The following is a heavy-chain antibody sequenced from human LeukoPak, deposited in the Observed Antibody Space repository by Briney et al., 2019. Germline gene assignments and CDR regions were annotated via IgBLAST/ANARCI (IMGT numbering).Heavy chain of an antibody. V-gene: IGHV3-49*04. Sequence: GRSLRLSRTTSGFTFGDHAMSWVRQAPGKGLEWVGFIRSKAYGGTTEHAASVKGRFTISRDGSKSIAYLQMNSLKTEDTAVYYCTRGPTQQWVYYGMDVWGQGTTVIVSS. J-gene: IGHJ6*02. CDR1: GFTFGDHA. CDR2: IRSKAYGGTT. D-gene: IGHD1-1*01. CDR3: TRGPTQQWVYYGMDV.